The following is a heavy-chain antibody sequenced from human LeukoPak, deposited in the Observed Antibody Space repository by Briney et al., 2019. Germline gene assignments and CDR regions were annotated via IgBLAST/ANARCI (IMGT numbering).Heavy chain of an antibody. J-gene: IGHJ3*02. Sequence: SETPSLTCTVSGGSINSDNYYWSWIRQPPGKGLEWIGYIFYTGSTYYNPSLKGRVTISGDMSKSQFSLKLSSVTAADTAVYYCARIGDDFDIWGQGTMVTVSS. CDR3: ARIGDDFDI. CDR1: GGSINSDNYY. V-gene: IGHV4-30-4*01. CDR2: IFYTGST. D-gene: IGHD3-16*01.